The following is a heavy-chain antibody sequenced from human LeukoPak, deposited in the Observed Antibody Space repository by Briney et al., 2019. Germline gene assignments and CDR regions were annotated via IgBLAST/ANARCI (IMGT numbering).Heavy chain of an antibody. J-gene: IGHJ4*02. Sequence: GGSLRLSCAASGFTFSNAWMSWVRQAPGKGLEWVGRIKSKTDGGTTDYAAPVKGRFTISRDDSKNTPYLQMNSLKTEDTAVYYCTTLAAAGTDYYFDYWGQGTLVTVSS. D-gene: IGHD6-13*01. V-gene: IGHV3-15*01. CDR3: TTLAAAGTDYYFDY. CDR2: IKSKTDGGTT. CDR1: GFTFSNAW.